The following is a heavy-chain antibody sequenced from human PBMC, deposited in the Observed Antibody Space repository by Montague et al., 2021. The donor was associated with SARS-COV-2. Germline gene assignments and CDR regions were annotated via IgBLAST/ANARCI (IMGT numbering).Heavy chain of an antibody. D-gene: IGHD2-15*01. Sequence: SETLSLTCTVSGGSISSSSCYWDWIRQPPGMGLEWIGAIYYSGSTYYNPSLKSRVTISLDTSKSHFSLNLGSVTAADTAMYYCARRGPVVDGKYAFDYWGQGTLVTVSS. CDR3: ARRGPVVDGKYAFDY. CDR1: GGSISSSSCY. CDR2: IYYSGST. J-gene: IGHJ4*02. V-gene: IGHV4-39*02.